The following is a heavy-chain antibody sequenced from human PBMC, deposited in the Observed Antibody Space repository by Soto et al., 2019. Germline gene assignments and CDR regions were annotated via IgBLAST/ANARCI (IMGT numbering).Heavy chain of an antibody. Sequence: GASVKVSCKASGYTFTSYYISWVRQAPGQGLEWMGWISGYNGNTNYAQKLQGRVTMTTDTSTSTAYMELSSLRSDDTAVYYCAADLAPSDPYNWFDPWGQGTLVTVSS. CDR2: ISGYNGNT. J-gene: IGHJ5*02. D-gene: IGHD3-3*02. V-gene: IGHV1-18*01. CDR3: AADLAPSDPYNWFDP. CDR1: GYTFTSYY.